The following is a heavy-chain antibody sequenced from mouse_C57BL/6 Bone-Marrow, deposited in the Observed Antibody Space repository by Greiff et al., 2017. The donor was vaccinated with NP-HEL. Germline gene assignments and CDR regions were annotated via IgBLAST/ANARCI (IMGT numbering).Heavy chain of an antibody. CDR1: GYSITSGYY. D-gene: IGHD1-1*01. Sequence: EVHLVESGPGLVKPSQSLSLTCSVTGYSITSGYYWNWIRQFPGNKLEWMGYISYDGSNNYNPSLKNRISITRDTSKNQFFLKLNSVTTEDTATYYCASLYYGSSSDYWGQGTTLTVSS. CDR3: ASLYYGSSSDY. V-gene: IGHV3-6*01. CDR2: ISYDGSN. J-gene: IGHJ2*01.